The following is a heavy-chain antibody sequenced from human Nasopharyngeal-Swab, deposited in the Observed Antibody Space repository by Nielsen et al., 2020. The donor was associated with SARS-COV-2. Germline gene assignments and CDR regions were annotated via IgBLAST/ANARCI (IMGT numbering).Heavy chain of an antibody. D-gene: IGHD2-2*01. J-gene: IGHJ6*02. V-gene: IGHV4-31*03. CDR3: AREVVPAAIPYYYYGMDV. Sequence: SETLSLTCTVSGGSISSGGYYWSWIRQHPGKGLEWIGYIYYSGSTYYNPSLKSRVTISVDTSKNQFSLKLSSVTAADTAVYYCAREVVPAAIPYYYYGMDVWGQGTTVIVSS. CDR2: IYYSGST. CDR1: GGSISSGGYY.